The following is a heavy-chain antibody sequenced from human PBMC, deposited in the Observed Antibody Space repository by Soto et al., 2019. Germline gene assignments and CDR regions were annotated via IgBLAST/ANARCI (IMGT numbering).Heavy chain of an antibody. D-gene: IGHD3-10*01. Sequence: PGESLKISCKGSGYSFTSYWISWVRQMPGKGLEWMGRIDPSDSYTNYSPSFQGHVTISTDKSINTTYLQWSSLKASDTAMYYCARPAYGSGSYYKDYWGQGTLVTVS. CDR3: ARPAYGSGSYYKDY. CDR2: IDPSDSYT. J-gene: IGHJ4*02. CDR1: GYSFTSYW. V-gene: IGHV5-10-1*01.